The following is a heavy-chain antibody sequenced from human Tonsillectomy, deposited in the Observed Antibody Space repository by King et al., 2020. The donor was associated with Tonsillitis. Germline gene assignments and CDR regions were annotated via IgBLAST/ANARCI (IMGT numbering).Heavy chain of an antibody. V-gene: IGHV3-30*19. Sequence: VQLVESGGGVVQPGRSLRLSCAASGFNFYSYGMHWVRQAPGKGLEWVAVISFNGNNKNYADSVKGRFTISRDNSNNTLYLQMNSLSAEDTAVYYCARERVYSSAWGIDYWGQGALLTVSS. CDR1: GFNFYSYG. J-gene: IGHJ4*02. CDR2: ISFNGNNK. D-gene: IGHD6-19*01. CDR3: ARERVYSSAWGIDY.